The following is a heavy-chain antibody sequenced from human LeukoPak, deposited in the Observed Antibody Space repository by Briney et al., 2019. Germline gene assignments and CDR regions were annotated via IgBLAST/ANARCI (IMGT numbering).Heavy chain of an antibody. Sequence: ASVKVSCKASGGTFSSYAISWVRQAPGQGLEWMGGIIPIFGTANYAQKFQGRVTITADESTSTAYMELSSLRSEDTAVYYCARDLTSSGYYPSNFDYWGQGTLVTVSS. V-gene: IGHV1-69*13. CDR2: IIPIFGTA. J-gene: IGHJ4*02. CDR1: GGTFSSYA. D-gene: IGHD3-22*01. CDR3: ARDLTSSGYYPSNFDY.